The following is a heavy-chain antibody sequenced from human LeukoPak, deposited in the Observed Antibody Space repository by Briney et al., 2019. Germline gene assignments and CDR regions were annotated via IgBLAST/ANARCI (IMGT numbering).Heavy chain of an antibody. CDR2: INHSGST. D-gene: IGHD2-2*01. CDR3: ARGTGPIVVVPAAMSYWYFDL. CDR1: GFTFSDYY. Sequence: GSLRLSCAASGFTFSDYYMSWIRQPPGKGLEWIGEINHSGSTNYNPSLKSRVTISVDTSKNQFSLKLSSVTAADTAVYYCARGTGPIVVVPAAMSYWYFDLWGCGTLVTVSS. J-gene: IGHJ2*01. V-gene: IGHV4-34*01.